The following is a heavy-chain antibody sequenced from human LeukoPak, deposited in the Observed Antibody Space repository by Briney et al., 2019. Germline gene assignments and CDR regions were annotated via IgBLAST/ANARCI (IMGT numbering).Heavy chain of an antibody. Sequence: GGSLRLSCAASGFTFSYYAMHWVRQAPGKGLEYVSAISSNGGSTYYANSVKGRFTISRDNSKNTLYLQMGSLRDEDMPVYYCARAGEYCTNGVCYGYFDYWGQGTLVTVSS. V-gene: IGHV3-64*01. CDR3: ARAGEYCTNGVCYGYFDY. J-gene: IGHJ4*02. CDR1: GFTFSYYA. D-gene: IGHD2-8*01. CDR2: ISSNGGST.